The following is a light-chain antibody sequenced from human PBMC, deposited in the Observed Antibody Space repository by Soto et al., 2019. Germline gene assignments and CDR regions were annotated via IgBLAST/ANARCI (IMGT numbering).Light chain of an antibody. Sequence: IGVAQSPATLSVSRGERATLSCRASQSVSSNLAWYQQRPGQAPRLLIFATSRRATDIPDRFSGSGSGTDFTLAIRRLEPEDFAVYYCHQFGYSPRTFGQGTKV. CDR2: ATS. J-gene: IGKJ1*01. V-gene: IGKV3-20*01. CDR1: QSVSSN. CDR3: HQFGYSPRT.